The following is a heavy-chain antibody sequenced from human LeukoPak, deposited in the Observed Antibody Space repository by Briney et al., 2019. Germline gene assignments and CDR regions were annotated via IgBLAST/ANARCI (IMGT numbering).Heavy chain of an antibody. CDR3: TSGDNK. V-gene: IGHV4-61*02. D-gene: IGHD2/OR15-2a*01. J-gene: IGHJ4*02. CDR2: IYTSGNT. CDR1: GGSISSGCNN. Sequence: PSQTLSLTCTVSGGSISSGCNNWSWNRQPDGKELEWIGRIYTSGNTHYKPSLRSRVTISLDTSKNQFSLKLSSVTAADTTVYYCTSGDNKWGQGTLVTVSS.